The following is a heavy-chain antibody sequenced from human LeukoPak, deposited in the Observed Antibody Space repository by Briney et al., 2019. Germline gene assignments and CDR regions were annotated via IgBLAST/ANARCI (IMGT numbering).Heavy chain of an antibody. D-gene: IGHD3-16*02. CDR1: GGSISSYY. V-gene: IGHV4-59*12. Sequence: PSETLSLTCTVSGGSISSYYWSWIRQPPGKGLEWIGYIYYSGSTNYNPSLKSRVTISVDTSKNQFSLKLSSVTAADTAMYYCARWSYRGSSITWGHGTLVTVSS. CDR3: ARWSYRGSSIT. J-gene: IGHJ4*01. CDR2: IYYSGST.